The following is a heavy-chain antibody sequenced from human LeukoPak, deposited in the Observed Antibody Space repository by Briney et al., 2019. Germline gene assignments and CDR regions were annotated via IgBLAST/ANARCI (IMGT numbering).Heavy chain of an antibody. CDR2: IYPGDSDT. J-gene: IGHJ3*02. CDR3: ARHPRGDYGDSYAFDI. CDR1: GYSFTSYW. V-gene: IGHV5-51*01. D-gene: IGHD4-17*01. Sequence: GESLKISCKGSGYSFTSYWIGWVRQMPGKGLEWMGIIYPGDSDTRYSPSFQGQVTISADKSISTAYLQWSSLKASDTAMYYCARHPRGDYGDSYAFDIRGQGTMVTVSS.